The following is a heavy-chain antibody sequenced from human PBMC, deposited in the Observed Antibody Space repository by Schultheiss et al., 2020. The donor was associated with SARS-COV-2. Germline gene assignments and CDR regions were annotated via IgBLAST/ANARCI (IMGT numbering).Heavy chain of an antibody. CDR1: GFTFSSYA. CDR3: ARNRIAAAVFDY. D-gene: IGHD6-13*01. V-gene: IGHV3-23*01. J-gene: IGHJ4*02. CDR2: ISGSGGST. Sequence: GESLKISCAASGFTFSSYAMSWVRQAPGKGLEWVSAISGSGGSTYYADSVKGRFTISRDNAKNSLYLQMNSLRAEDTAVYYCARNRIAAAVFDYWGQGTLVTVSS.